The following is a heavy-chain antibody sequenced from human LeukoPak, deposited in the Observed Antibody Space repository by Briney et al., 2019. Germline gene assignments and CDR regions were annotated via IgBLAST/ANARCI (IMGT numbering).Heavy chain of an antibody. J-gene: IGHJ3*02. CDR2: IHTSGFT. CDR3: ARDWGSGNGFDI. V-gene: IGHV4-61*02. CDR1: GGSISSASHY. Sequence: SETLSLTCTVSGGSISSASHYCSWLRQPAGKGLEWIGRIHTSGFTNYNPSLKSRVTISLDTSKNQFSLMLNSVTAADTAVYYCARDWGSGNGFDIWGQGTMATVSS. D-gene: IGHD3-10*01.